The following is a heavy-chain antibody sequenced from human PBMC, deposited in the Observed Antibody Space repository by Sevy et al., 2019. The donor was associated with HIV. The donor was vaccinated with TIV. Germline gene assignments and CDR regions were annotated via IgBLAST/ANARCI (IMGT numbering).Heavy chain of an antibody. V-gene: IGHV3-11*01. CDR1: GFTFSDYY. CDR2: ISSSGSTI. Sequence: GGSLRLSCAASGFTFSDYYMSWIRQAPGKGLEWVSYISSSGSTIYYADSVKGRFTISRDNAKNSLYLQMNSLRVEDTAVYYCARDSSSDYYDSSGGAFDIWGQGTMVTVSS. J-gene: IGHJ3*02. D-gene: IGHD3-22*01. CDR3: ARDSSSDYYDSSGGAFDI.